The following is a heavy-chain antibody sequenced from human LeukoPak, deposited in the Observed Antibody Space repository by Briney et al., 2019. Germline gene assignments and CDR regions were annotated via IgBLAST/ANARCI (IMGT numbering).Heavy chain of an antibody. V-gene: IGHV1-18*01. Sequence: ASVKVSCKASGYTFTSYGISWVRQAPGQGLEWMGWISAYNGNTNFAQKLQGRVTMTTDTSTSTAYMELRSLRSDDTAVYYCARDRAAVRGGLGMDVWGQGTTVTVSS. J-gene: IGHJ6*02. D-gene: IGHD3-10*01. CDR1: GYTFTSYG. CDR3: ARDRAAVRGGLGMDV. CDR2: ISAYNGNT.